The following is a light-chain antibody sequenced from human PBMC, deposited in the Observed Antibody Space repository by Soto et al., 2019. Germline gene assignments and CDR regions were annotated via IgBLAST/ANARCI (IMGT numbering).Light chain of an antibody. J-gene: IGLJ1*01. CDR2: QDT. CDR3: QAWDSGAGL. Sequence: SYELTQPPSVSVSPGQTAFITCSGDKLGDKYASWYQQRPGQSPVLVIYQDTKRPSGIPGRFSGSNSGDTATLTISGTQATDEADYYCQAWDSGAGLFGTGTQLTVL. V-gene: IGLV3-1*01. CDR1: KLGDKY.